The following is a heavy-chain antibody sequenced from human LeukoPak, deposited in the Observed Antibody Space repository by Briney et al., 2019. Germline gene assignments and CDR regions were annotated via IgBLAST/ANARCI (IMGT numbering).Heavy chain of an antibody. CDR1: GFTFSSYS. CDR2: ISSSSSYI. D-gene: IGHD3-10*02. V-gene: IGHV3-21*01. J-gene: IGHJ4*02. Sequence: PGGSLRLSCGVSGFTFSSYSMCWVRQAPGKGLEWVSFISSSSSYIYYADSVKGRFTISRDNAKNSLHPQMNSLRAEDTAVYYCARGTMFPYYFDYWGQGTLVTVSS. CDR3: ARGTMFPYYFDY.